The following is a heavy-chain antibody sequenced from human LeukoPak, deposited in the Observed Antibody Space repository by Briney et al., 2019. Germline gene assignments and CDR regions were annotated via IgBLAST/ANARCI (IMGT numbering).Heavy chain of an antibody. CDR1: GFTFSSYA. V-gene: IGHV3-53*01. D-gene: IGHD6-13*01. J-gene: IGHJ4*02. Sequence: PGGSLRLSCAASGFTFSSYAMSWVRQAPGKGLEWVSVIYSGGSTYYADSVKGRFTISRDNSKNTLYLQMNSLRAEDTAVYYCASAWYSSSPGFLDYWGQGTLVTVSS. CDR2: IYSGGST. CDR3: ASAWYSSSPGFLDY.